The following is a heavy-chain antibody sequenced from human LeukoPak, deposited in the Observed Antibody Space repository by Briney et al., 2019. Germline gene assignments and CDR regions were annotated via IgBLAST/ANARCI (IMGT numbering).Heavy chain of an antibody. Sequence: GASVKVSCKASGYIFTDYYMHWVRQAPGQELGWMGRINPNSGGTNYAQKFQGRVTMTSNTSITTAYMQMTRLRSDDTAVYYCARERISRFDSWGQGTLVTVSS. J-gene: IGHJ4*02. CDR3: ARERISRFDS. D-gene: IGHD2/OR15-2a*01. V-gene: IGHV1-2*06. CDR2: INPNSGGT. CDR1: GYIFTDYY.